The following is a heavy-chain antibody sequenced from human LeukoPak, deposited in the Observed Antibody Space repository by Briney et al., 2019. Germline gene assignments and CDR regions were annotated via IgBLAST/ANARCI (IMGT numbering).Heavy chain of an antibody. CDR2: IKQDGSEK. CDR1: GFTFSTYW. CDR3: AELGITMIGGV. J-gene: IGHJ6*04. Sequence: GGPLRLSCAVSGFTFSTYWMNWVRQAPGKGLEWVANIKQDGSEKYYVDSVKGRFTISRDNAKNSLYLQMNSLRAEDTAVYYCAELGITMIGGVWGKGTTVTISS. D-gene: IGHD3-10*02. V-gene: IGHV3-7*01.